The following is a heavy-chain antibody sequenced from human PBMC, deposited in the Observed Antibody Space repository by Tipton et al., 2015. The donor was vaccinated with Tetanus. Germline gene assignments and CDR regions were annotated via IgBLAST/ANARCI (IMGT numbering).Heavy chain of an antibody. J-gene: IGHJ5*02. CDR2: INHSGST. Sequence: TLSLTCTVSGGSISSSSYYWGWIRQPPGKGLEWIGEINHSGSTNYNPSLKSRVTISVDTSKNQFSLKLSSVTAADTAVYYCARGGFLDIVVVVAATKNWFDPWGQGTLVTVSS. D-gene: IGHD2-15*01. V-gene: IGHV4-39*07. CDR1: GGSISSSSYY. CDR3: ARGGFLDIVVVVAATKNWFDP.